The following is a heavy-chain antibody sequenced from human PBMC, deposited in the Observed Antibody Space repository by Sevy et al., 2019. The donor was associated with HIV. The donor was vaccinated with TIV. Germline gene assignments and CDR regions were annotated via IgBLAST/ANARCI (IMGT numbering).Heavy chain of an antibody. V-gene: IGHV3-48*03. CDR1: GFAFSSYD. D-gene: IGHD1-26*01. CDR2: ITSSGTTI. Sequence: GGSLRLSCAASGFAFSSYDMHWVRQAPGKGLEWVLYITSSGTTINYADSVKGRFTISRDNAKNSLYLQMNSLRVEDTAVYYCARDLPPSATIVPHFDYWGQGTLVIVSS. CDR3: ARDLPPSATIVPHFDY. J-gene: IGHJ4*02.